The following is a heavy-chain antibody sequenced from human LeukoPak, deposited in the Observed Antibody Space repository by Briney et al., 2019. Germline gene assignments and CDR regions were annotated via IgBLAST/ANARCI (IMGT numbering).Heavy chain of an antibody. CDR3: ARPGYSGYD. V-gene: IGHV4-39*01. Sequence: SETLSLTCTVSGGSISSSSYYWGWIRQPPGKGLEWIGSIYYSGSTYYNPPLKSRVTISVDTSKNQFSLKLSSVTAADTAVYYCARPGYSGYDWGQGTLVTVSS. J-gene: IGHJ4*02. CDR2: IYYSGST. CDR1: GGSISSSSYY. D-gene: IGHD5-12*01.